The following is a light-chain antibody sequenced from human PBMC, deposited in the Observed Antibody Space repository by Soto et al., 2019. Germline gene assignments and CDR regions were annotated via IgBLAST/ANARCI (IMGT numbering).Light chain of an antibody. CDR1: QGISSW. CDR2: AAS. J-gene: IGKJ4*02. Sequence: IHLTQSPSAGSASVGGGVPSTCRASQGISSWLAWYQQKPGKAPRLLIYAASSWQSGVPSRFSGSGSGTDFTLTISSLQPEDFAIYYCQQGNSFPRTFGGGTKVDIK. CDR3: QQGNSFPRT. V-gene: IGKV1-12*01.